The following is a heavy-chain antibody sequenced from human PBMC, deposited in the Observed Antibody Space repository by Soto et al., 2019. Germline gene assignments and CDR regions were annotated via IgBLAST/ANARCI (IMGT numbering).Heavy chain of an antibody. CDR1: GFTFSSYA. CDR2: ISYDGSNK. CDR3: ARAIVVVVAATPLHSFDP. D-gene: IGHD2-15*01. V-gene: IGHV3-30-3*01. J-gene: IGHJ5*02. Sequence: QVQLVESGGGVVQPGRSLRLSCAASGFTFSSYAMHWVRQAPGKGLEWVAVISYDGSNKYYADSVKGRFTISRDNSKNTLYLQMNSLRAEDTAVYYCARAIVVVVAATPLHSFDPWGQGTLVTVSS.